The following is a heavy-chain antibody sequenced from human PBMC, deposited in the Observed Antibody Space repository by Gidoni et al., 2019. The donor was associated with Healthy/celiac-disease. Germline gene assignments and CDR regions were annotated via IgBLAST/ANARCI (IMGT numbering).Heavy chain of an antibody. CDR2: ISGSGGST. CDR3: AKPGIAAAAYNWFDP. Sequence: EVQLLESGGGLVQPGGSLRLSCSASGLPFSSYAMSWVRQAPGKGLEWVSAISGSGGSTYYADSVKGRFTISRDNSKNTLYLQMNSLRAEDTAVYYCAKPGIAAAAYNWFDPWGQGTLVTVSS. CDR1: GLPFSSYA. D-gene: IGHD6-13*01. V-gene: IGHV3-23*01. J-gene: IGHJ5*02.